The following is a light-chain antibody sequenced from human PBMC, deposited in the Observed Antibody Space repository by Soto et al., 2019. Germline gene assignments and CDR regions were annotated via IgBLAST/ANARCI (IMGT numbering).Light chain of an antibody. CDR3: QQYYSTPRT. V-gene: IGKV4-1*01. Sequence: DIVMTQSPDSLAVSLGERATINCKSSQSLLYSSNNKNYLAWYQQKPGQPPKLLIYWASTRESGVPDRFSGSGSGPDFTLTISNLQAEDVAVYYCQQYYSTPRTFGQGTKVEIK. J-gene: IGKJ1*01. CDR2: WAS. CDR1: QSLLYSSNNKNY.